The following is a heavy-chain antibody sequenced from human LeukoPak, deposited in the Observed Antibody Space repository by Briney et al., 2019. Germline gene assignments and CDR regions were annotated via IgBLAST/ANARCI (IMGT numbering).Heavy chain of an antibody. CDR3: AKVRCSSTSCYGFYANYYGMDV. CDR1: GFTFSNYG. D-gene: IGHD2-2*01. V-gene: IGHV3-30*18. J-gene: IGHJ6*04. CDR2: MSNDGSNK. Sequence: GGSLRLSCAASGFTFSNYGMHWVRQAPGKGLEWVAVMSNDGSNKFYADSVKGRFTISRDNSKNTLYLQMNSLRAEDTAVYYCAKVRCSSTSCYGFYANYYGMDVWGKGTTVTVSS.